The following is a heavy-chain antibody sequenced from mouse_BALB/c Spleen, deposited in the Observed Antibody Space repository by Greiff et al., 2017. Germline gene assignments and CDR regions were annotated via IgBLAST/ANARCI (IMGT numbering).Heavy chain of an antibody. CDR2: IDPANGNT. D-gene: IGHD1-1*01. Sequence: VQLKESGAELVKPGASVKLSCTASGFNIKDTYMHWVKQRPEQGLEWIGRIDPANGNTKYDPKFQGKATITAGTSSNTAYLQLSSLTSEDTAVYYCARHYGYWYFDVWGAGTTVTVSS. CDR1: GFNIKDTY. CDR3: ARHYGYWYFDV. J-gene: IGHJ1*01. V-gene: IGHV14-3*02.